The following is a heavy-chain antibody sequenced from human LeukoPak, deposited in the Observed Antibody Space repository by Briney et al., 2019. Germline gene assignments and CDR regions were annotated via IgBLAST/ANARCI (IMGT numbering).Heavy chain of an antibody. Sequence: GGSLRLSCAASGFTFSTYSMNWVRQAPGKGLEWVSSISSSGSYIFHADSVKGRFTISRDNAKNSLYLQMNSLRAEDTAVYYCAREGPINNGDLDYWGQGTLVTVSS. D-gene: IGHD1/OR15-1a*01. CDR3: AREGPINNGDLDY. CDR2: ISSSGSYI. CDR1: GFTFSTYS. J-gene: IGHJ4*02. V-gene: IGHV3-21*01.